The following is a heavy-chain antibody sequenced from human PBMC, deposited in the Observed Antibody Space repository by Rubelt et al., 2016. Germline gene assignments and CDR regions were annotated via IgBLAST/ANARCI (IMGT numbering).Heavy chain of an antibody. J-gene: IGHJ4*02. D-gene: IGHD1-26*01. Sequence: QLQLQESGPGLVKPSETLSLTCTVSGDSISRSDYFWGWIRQPPGKGLEWIGSINYSGKTYYNPSSLGPVTLSVDTSKNQFSLKRSSVAAADTAVYYCARVLSSGSRLDRWGQGTLVTVSS. CDR3: ARVLSSGSRLDR. CDR2: INYSGKT. V-gene: IGHV4-39*02. CDR1: GDSISRSDYF.